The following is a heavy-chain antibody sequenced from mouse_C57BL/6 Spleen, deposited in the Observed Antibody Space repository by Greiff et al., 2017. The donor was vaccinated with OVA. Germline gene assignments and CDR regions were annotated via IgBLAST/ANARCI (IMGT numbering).Heavy chain of an antibody. CDR2: IYPGDGDT. J-gene: IGHJ2*01. CDR1: GYAFSSYW. CDR3: ARSQLGRGFDY. Sequence: VQLQQSGAELVKPGASVKISCKASGYAFSSYWMNWVKQRPGKGLEWIGQIYPGDGDTNYNGKFKGKATLTADKSSSTAYMQLSSLTSEDSAVYFCARSQLGRGFDYWGQGTTLTVSS. D-gene: IGHD4-1*02. V-gene: IGHV1-80*01.